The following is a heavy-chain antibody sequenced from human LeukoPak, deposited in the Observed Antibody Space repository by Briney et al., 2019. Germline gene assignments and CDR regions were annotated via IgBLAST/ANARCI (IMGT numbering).Heavy chain of an antibody. J-gene: IGHJ4*02. Sequence: GGSLRLSCAASGFTFSSYSMNWVRQAPGKGLEWVSSISSSSSYIYYADSVKGRFTISRDNAKNSLYLQMNTLRAEDTAVYYCARFSSLEELSLFRYWGQGTLVTVSS. V-gene: IGHV3-21*01. D-gene: IGHD3-16*02. CDR2: ISSSSSYI. CDR1: GFTFSSYS. CDR3: ARFSSLEELSLFRY.